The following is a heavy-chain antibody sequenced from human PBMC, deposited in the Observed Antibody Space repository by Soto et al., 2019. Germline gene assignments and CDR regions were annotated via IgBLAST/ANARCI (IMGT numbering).Heavy chain of an antibody. CDR3: ARQRPGESKYYYYGMDV. CDR1: GYSFTSYW. Sequence: EVQLVQSGAEVKKPGESLKISCKGSGYSFTSYWIGWVRQMPGKGLEWMGVIYPGDSDTRYSPSFQGQVTISADKSISTAYLQWSSLKASDTAMYYCARQRPGESKYYYYGMDVWGQGTTVTVSS. D-gene: IGHD3-16*01. V-gene: IGHV5-51*01. J-gene: IGHJ6*02. CDR2: IYPGDSDT.